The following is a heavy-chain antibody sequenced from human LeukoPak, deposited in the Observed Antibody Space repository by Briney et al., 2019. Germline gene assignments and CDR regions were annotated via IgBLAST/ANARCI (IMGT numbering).Heavy chain of an antibody. CDR3: ARVEYSSGWYWFDP. Sequence: ASVKVSCKATGYTFNSYGISWVRQVPGQGLEWMGWISAYSGNTNYAQKLQGRVTMTTDTSTGTAYMELRSLRSDDTAVYYCARVEYSSGWYWFDPWGQGTLVTVSS. CDR2: ISAYSGNT. V-gene: IGHV1-18*01. CDR1: GYTFNSYG. J-gene: IGHJ5*02. D-gene: IGHD6-19*01.